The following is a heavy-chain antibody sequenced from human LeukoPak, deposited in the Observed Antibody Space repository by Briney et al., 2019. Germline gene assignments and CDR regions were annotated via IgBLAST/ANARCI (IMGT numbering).Heavy chain of an antibody. CDR2: IRDSGEP. V-gene: IGHV3-66*03. CDR1: GFNVSNYY. Sequence: GGSLRLSCAGSGFNVSNYYMSWVRQAPGKGLEWVSLIRDSGEPFYADSVRGRFTVSRDNSKNTMYLQMNRLRVEDTAVYFCARDRAVTQDWVEFDPWGQGTLVTVSS. J-gene: IGHJ5*02. D-gene: IGHD4-17*01. CDR3: ARDRAVTQDWVEFDP.